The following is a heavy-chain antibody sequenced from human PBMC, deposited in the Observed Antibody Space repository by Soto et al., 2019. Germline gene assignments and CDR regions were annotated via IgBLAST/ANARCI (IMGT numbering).Heavy chain of an antibody. D-gene: IGHD2-15*01. V-gene: IGHV1-69*13. CDR3: ARRQDIVVVVAATYYYYGMDV. Sequence: ASVKVSCKASGGTFSSYAISWVRQAPGQGLEWMGGIIPIFGTANYAQKFQGRVTITADESTSTAYMELSSLRSEDTAVYYCARRQDIVVVVAATYYYYGMDVWGQGTTVTVSS. CDR2: IIPIFGTA. J-gene: IGHJ6*02. CDR1: GGTFSSYA.